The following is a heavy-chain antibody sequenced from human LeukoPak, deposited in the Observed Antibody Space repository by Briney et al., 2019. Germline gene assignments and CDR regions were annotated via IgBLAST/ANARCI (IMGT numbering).Heavy chain of an antibody. Sequence: PAETLSLTSAVCGGSFSGRYWTWLRQAPGKGLEWIGESTHSGRTNYNPSLKSRVTISVGTSKNQFSLKLTSMTAADTAVYHCARGRTGAAALDFWGPGTLVTVSS. CDR2: STHSGRT. V-gene: IGHV4-34*01. J-gene: IGHJ4*02. CDR3: ARGRTGAAALDF. D-gene: IGHD2-2*01. CDR1: GGSFSGRY.